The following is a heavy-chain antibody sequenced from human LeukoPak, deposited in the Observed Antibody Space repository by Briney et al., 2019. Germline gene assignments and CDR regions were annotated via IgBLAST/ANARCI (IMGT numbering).Heavy chain of an antibody. Sequence: SETLSLTCAVSGYSVSSGYYWGWIRQPPGKGLEWIGSIYHSGSTYYNPSLKSRVTISVDTSKNQFSLKLSSETAADTAVYYCARQVFGVVIIDVGFDYWGQGTLVTVSS. CDR1: GYSVSSGYY. D-gene: IGHD3-3*01. V-gene: IGHV4-38-2*01. CDR2: IYHSGST. J-gene: IGHJ4*02. CDR3: ARQVFGVVIIDVGFDY.